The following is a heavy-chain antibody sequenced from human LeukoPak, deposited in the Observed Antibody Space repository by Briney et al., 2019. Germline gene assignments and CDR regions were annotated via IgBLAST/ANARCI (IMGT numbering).Heavy chain of an antibody. V-gene: IGHV3-23*01. J-gene: IGHJ6*03. CDR3: AKGYGSGSYYDGNYYYYYMDV. CDR1: GFTFSDYN. Sequence: PGGSLRLSCAASGFTFSDYNMNWVRQAPGKGLEWVSAISGSGGSTYYADSVKGRFTISRDNSKNTLYLQMNSLRAEDTAVYYCAKGYGSGSYYDGNYYYYYMDVWGKGTTVTISS. CDR2: ISGSGGST. D-gene: IGHD3-10*01.